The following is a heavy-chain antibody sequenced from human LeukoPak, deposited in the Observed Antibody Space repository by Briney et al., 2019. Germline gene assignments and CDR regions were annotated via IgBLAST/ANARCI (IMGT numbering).Heavy chain of an antibody. V-gene: IGHV3-11*01. J-gene: IGHJ6*03. CDR1: GFTFSDYY. CDR2: ISGSGSTI. CDR3: ATKYVIRRSTERLPDYYYYYMDV. D-gene: IGHD4-17*01. Sequence: GGSLRLSCAASGFTFSDYYMNWIRQAPGKGLEWVSYISGSGSTIYYADSVKGRFTNSRDNAKNSLYLQMNSLRAEDTAVYYCATKYVIRRSTERLPDYYYYYMDVWGKGTTVTVSS.